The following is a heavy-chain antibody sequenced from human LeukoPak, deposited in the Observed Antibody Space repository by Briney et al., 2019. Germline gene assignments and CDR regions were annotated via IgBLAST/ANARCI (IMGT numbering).Heavy chain of an antibody. J-gene: IGHJ4*02. CDR2: IYTSGST. Sequence: SETLSLTCTVSGGSISSYYWSWIRQPPGKGLEWIGRIYTSGSTNYNPSLKSRVTMSVDTSKNQFSLKLSSVAAADTAVYYCARVDLYGTIDYWGQGTLVTVSS. V-gene: IGHV4-4*07. D-gene: IGHD2-8*01. CDR3: ARVDLYGTIDY. CDR1: GGSISSYY.